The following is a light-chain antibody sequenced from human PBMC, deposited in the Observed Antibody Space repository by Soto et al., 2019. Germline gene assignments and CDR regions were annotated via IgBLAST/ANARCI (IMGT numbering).Light chain of an antibody. CDR3: SSYAGSNNVV. Sequence: QSVLTQPPSASGSPGQSVTISCTGTSSDVGGSYYVSWYQQHPGKAPKLMIYEVSKRPSGVPDRFSGSKSGNTASLTVSGLQTEDEADYYCSSYAGSNNVVFGGGTKVTVL. CDR2: EVS. V-gene: IGLV2-8*01. CDR1: SSDVGGSYY. J-gene: IGLJ2*01.